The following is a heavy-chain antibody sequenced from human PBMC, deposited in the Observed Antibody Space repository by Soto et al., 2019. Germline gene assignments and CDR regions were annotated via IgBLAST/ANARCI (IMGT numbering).Heavy chain of an antibody. J-gene: IGHJ4*02. D-gene: IGHD6-13*01. CDR1: GFSLSTSGVG. CDR3: AHRRIRGAAAGTGFDY. V-gene: IGHV2-5*02. Sequence: QITLKESGPPLVKPTQTLTLTCTFSGFSLSTSGVGVGWIRQPPGKALEWLALIYWDDDKRYSPSLKSRLTIPKDTSKNQVVLTMTNMDPVDTATYYCAHRRIRGAAAGTGFDYWGQGTLVTVSS. CDR2: IYWDDDK.